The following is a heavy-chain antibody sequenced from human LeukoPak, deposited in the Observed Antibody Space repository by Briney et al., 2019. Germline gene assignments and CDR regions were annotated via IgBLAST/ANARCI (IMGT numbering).Heavy chain of an antibody. J-gene: IGHJ4*02. CDR2: IYGGGST. CDR1: GVTLRSNS. D-gene: IGHD6-19*01. CDR3: ARVVLAVAGSYFDY. Sequence: GGSLRVSRAAPGVTLRSNSIRWVCQSPGGGGGWGSFIYGGGSTYYADSLKGRFTISRDNSKNTLYLQMNSLRAEDTAVYYCARVVLAVAGSYFDYWGQGTRVTVSS. V-gene: IGHV3-53*01.